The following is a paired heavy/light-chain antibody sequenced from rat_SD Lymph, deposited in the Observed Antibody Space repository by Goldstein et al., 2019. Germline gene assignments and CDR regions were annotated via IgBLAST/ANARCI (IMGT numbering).Light chain of an antibody. CDR3: GQGTQYPYT. CDR1: QSLVHNNGNTY. J-gene: IGKJ2-3*01. V-gene: IGKV1S21*01. Sequence: DVVMTQTPVSMSVSLGGQVSISCRSSQSLVHNNGNTYLSWYIQKPSQSPQLLIYKVSNRFSGISDRFSGSGSGTDFTLKISRVEPDDLGVYYCGQGTQYPYTFGAGTKLELK. CDR2: KVS.
Heavy chain of an antibody. CDR1: GFTFSNAA. D-gene: IGHD1-3*01. Sequence: AVQLVESGGGLVQPKESLKISCAASGFTFSNAAMYWVRQAPGKGLEWVARIRTKPNNYATYYADSVKGRFTISRDDSKSMVYLQMDNLKTEDTAMYYCTAASTTVATPFAYWGQGTLVTVSS. CDR2: IRTKPNNYAT. CDR3: TAASTTVATPFAY. J-gene: IGHJ3*01. V-gene: IGHV10-5*01.